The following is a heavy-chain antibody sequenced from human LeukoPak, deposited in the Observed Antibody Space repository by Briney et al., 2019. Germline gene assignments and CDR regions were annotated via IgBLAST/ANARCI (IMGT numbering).Heavy chain of an antibody. CDR3: ARVCWSGYYFLCY. CDR1: GYTFTSYD. Sequence: ASVKVSCKASGYTFTSYDINWVRQATGQGLEWMGWMNPNSGNAGYAQKFQGRVTMTRNTSISTAYMELSSLRSEDTAVYYCARVCWSGYYFLCYWGQGTRVTVSS. D-gene: IGHD3-3*01. CDR2: MNPNSGNA. J-gene: IGHJ4*02. V-gene: IGHV1-8*01.